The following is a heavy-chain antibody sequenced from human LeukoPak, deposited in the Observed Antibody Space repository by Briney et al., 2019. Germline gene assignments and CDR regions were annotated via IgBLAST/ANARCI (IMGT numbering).Heavy chain of an antibody. CDR1: GFTFSSYS. J-gene: IGHJ6*02. CDR3: ARDLYCSSTSCPYYYYGMDV. D-gene: IGHD2-2*01. V-gene: IGHV3-21*01. Sequence: GGSLRLSCAASGFTFSSYSMNWVRQAPGKGLEWVSSISSSSSYIYYADSVKGRFTISRDNAKNSLYLQVNSLRAEDTAVYYCARDLYCSSTSCPYYYYGMDVWGQGTTVTVSS. CDR2: ISSSSSYI.